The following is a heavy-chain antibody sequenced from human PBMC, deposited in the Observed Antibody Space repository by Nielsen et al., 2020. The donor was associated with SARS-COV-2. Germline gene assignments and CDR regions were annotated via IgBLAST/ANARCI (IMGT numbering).Heavy chain of an antibody. CDR3: ARSRGGCSSTSCRRPYYMDV. D-gene: IGHD2-2*01. Sequence: SETLSLTCAVYGGSFSGYYWSWIRQPPGKGLEWIGEINHSGSTNYNPSLKSRVTISVDTSKNQFSLKLSSVTAADTAVYYCARSRGGCSSTSCRRPYYMDVWGKGTTVTVSS. V-gene: IGHV4-34*01. J-gene: IGHJ6*03. CDR1: GGSFSGYY. CDR2: INHSGST.